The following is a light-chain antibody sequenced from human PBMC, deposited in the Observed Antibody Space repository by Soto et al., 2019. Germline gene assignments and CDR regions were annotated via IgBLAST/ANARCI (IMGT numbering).Light chain of an antibody. J-gene: IGLJ1*01. CDR1: SSDVGGYNY. CDR3: SSYTSSSTLPYV. V-gene: IGLV2-14*01. Sequence: SALTQPASVSGSPGQSITISCTGTSSDVGGYNYVSWYQQHPGKAPKLMIYDVSNRPSGGSNRFSGSKSGNTASLTISGLQAEDEADYYCSSYTSSSTLPYVFGTGTKVTVL. CDR2: DVS.